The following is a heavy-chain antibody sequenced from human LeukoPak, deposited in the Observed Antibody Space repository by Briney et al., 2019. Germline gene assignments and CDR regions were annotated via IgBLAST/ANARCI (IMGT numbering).Heavy chain of an antibody. CDR3: ARDEYSGSYRFDY. J-gene: IGHJ4*02. V-gene: IGHV4-34*01. D-gene: IGHD1-26*01. CDR1: GGSFSISY. CDR2: IYHSGGA. Sequence: NPSETLSLTCGVSGGSFSISYWSWIRQPPGKGLEWIGQIYHSGGANYNPSLRSRVTISIDTSKNQLSLRLSSVTAADTAVYYCARDEYSGSYRFDYWGQGTLVTVSS.